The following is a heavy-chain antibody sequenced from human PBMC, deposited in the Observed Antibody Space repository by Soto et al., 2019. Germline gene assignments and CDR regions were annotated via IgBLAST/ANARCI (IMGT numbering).Heavy chain of an antibody. J-gene: IGHJ5*02. CDR3: AKGVGVVKIAAAKGWFDL. D-gene: IGHD6-13*01. CDR2: ISYDGSNK. Sequence: GGSLRLSCAASGFTFSSYGMHWVRQAPGKGLEWVAVISYDGSNKYYADSVKGRFTISSDNSKNTLYLQMNSLRAEDTDDYYCAKGVGVVKIAAAKGWFDLWGQGTLVTVSS. V-gene: IGHV3-30*18. CDR1: GFTFSSYG.